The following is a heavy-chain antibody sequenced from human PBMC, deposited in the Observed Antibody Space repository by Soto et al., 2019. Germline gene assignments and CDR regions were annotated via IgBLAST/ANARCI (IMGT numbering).Heavy chain of an antibody. CDR2: IIPILGIA. J-gene: IGHJ6*02. D-gene: IGHD4-17*01. CDR3: ARAYGVPPYGMDV. CDR1: GGTFSSYT. Sequence: QVQLVQSGAEVKKPGSSVKVSCKASGGTFSSYTISWVRQAPGQGLEWMGRIIPILGIANYAQKFQGRVTXTXDXXTSTAYMERSSLRSEDTAVYYCARAYGVPPYGMDVWGQGTTVTVSS. V-gene: IGHV1-69*02.